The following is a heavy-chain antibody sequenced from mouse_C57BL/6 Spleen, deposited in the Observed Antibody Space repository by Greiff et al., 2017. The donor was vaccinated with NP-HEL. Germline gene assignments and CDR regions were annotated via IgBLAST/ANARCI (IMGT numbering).Heavy chain of an antibody. Sequence: EVQRVESGPGLVKPSQSLSLTCSVTGYSITSGYYWNWIRQFPGNKLEWMGYISYDGSNNYNPSLKNRISITRDTSKNQFFLKLNSVTTEDTATYYCARGNYGKYFDYWGQGTTLTVSS. D-gene: IGHD1-1*01. CDR2: ISYDGSN. J-gene: IGHJ2*01. V-gene: IGHV3-6*01. CDR1: GYSITSGYY. CDR3: ARGNYGKYFDY.